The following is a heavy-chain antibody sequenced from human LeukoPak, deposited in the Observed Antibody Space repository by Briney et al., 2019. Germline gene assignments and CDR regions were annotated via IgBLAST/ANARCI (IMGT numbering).Heavy chain of an antibody. D-gene: IGHD2-15*01. CDR2: IHPNSGGT. CDR1: GYTFTVYF. J-gene: IGHJ6*02. V-gene: IGHV1-2*02. CDR3: ASCGGGSCYGEYNYYGMDV. Sequence: ASVKVSCKASGYTFTVYFMHWVRQAPGQGLEWMGWIHPNSGGTNYAQKFQGRVTMTRDTSISTAYMELSRLRSDDTAVYYCASCGGGSCYGEYNYYGMDVWGQGTTVTVSS.